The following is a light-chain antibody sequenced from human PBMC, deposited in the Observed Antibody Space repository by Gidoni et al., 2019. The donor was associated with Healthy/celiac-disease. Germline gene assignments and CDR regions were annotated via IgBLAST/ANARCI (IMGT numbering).Light chain of an antibody. V-gene: IGKV1-39*01. Sequence: DIQMTQAPSSLSASVVDRVTITCRASQSISSYLNWYQQKPGKAPKLLSYAASRLQSGVPSRFSGSGAGTDFTLTISSLQPEDFATYYCQQSYNVLTFGGXTKVEIK. CDR2: AAS. CDR3: QQSYNVLT. J-gene: IGKJ4*01. CDR1: QSISSY.